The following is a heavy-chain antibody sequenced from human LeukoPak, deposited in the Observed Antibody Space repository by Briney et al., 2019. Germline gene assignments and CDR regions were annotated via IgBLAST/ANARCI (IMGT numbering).Heavy chain of an antibody. V-gene: IGHV3-66*01. CDR3: ARATYSGLYFDY. CDR2: IYSGGST. J-gene: IGHJ4*02. CDR1: GFTVSSNY. Sequence: GGSLRLSCAASGFTVSSNYMSWVRQAPGKGLEWVSVIYSGGSTYYADSVKGRFTISRDNSKNTLYPQMNSLRAEDTAVYYCARATYSGLYFDYWGQGTLVTVSS. D-gene: IGHD1-26*01.